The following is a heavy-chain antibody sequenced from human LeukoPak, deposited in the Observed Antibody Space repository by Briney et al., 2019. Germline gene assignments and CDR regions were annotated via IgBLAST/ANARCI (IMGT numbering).Heavy chain of an antibody. CDR2: IYPSDSDT. D-gene: IGHD3-10*01. J-gene: IGHJ4*02. V-gene: IGHV5-51*01. CDR1: GYNFATYW. CDR3: ARRDRGAFSPTY. Sequence: GESLKLSCKTSGYNFATYWIGWVRQMPGKGLEWMGIIYPSDSDTRYSPSFQGQVTISADESINTAYLQWSSLKASDTAIYYCARRDRGAFSPTYWGQGTLVTFSS.